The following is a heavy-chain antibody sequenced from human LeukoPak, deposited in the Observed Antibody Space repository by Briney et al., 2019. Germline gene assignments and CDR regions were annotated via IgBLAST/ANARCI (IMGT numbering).Heavy chain of an antibody. CDR1: DDSITMYY. D-gene: IGHD3-16*02. J-gene: IGHJ4*02. Sequence: SETLSLTCTVSDDSITMYYWSWIRQPPGKGLEWIGEINHSGSTNYSPSLKSRVTLSVDTSKNQFSLRLSSVTAADTAVYYCARRTFGGVIAYWGQGTLVTVSS. CDR2: INHSGST. CDR3: ARRTFGGVIAY. V-gene: IGHV4-34*01.